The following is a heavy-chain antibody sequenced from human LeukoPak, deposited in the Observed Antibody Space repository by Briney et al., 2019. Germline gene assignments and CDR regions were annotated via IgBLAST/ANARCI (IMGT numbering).Heavy chain of an antibody. D-gene: IGHD6-13*01. V-gene: IGHV3-9*01. Sequence: GGSLRLSCAASGFTFDDYAMHWVRQAPGKGLEWVSGISWNSGSIGYADSVKGRFTISRDNAKNSLYLQMNSLRAEDTALYYCAKNTAAAGTLFDYWGQGTLVTASS. J-gene: IGHJ4*02. CDR1: GFTFDDYA. CDR3: AKNTAAAGTLFDY. CDR2: ISWNSGSI.